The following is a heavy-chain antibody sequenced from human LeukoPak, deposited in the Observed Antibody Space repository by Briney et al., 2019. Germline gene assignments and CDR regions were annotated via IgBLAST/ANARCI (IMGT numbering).Heavy chain of an antibody. J-gene: IGHJ4*02. V-gene: IGHV3-48*01. CDR3: ARDSSGFDY. Sequence: GGSLRLSCAASGFTFSSYSMNWVRQAPGRGLEWVSYISSSSKIYYADSVKGRFTISRDNAKNSLYLQMSSLRAEDTAVYYCARDSSGFDYWGQGTLVTVSS. D-gene: IGHD3-3*01. CDR2: ISSSSKI. CDR1: GFTFSSYS.